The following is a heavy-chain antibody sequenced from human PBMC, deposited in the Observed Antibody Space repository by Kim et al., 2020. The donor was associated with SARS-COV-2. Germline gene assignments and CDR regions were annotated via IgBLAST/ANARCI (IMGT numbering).Heavy chain of an antibody. D-gene: IGHD4-17*01. J-gene: IGHJ6*02. CDR2: IYHSGTT. CDR1: GDSISSIDHY. Sequence: SETLSLTCTVSGDSISSIDHYWSWIRQTPEKGLEWIGYIYHSGTTYYNPSLNSRGIISVDTSKNQVSLKLRSVTAADTAVYYCARDLGLLRGYYQGMDVWGQGTPVTVS. CDR3: ARDLGLLRGYYQGMDV. V-gene: IGHV4-30-4*01.